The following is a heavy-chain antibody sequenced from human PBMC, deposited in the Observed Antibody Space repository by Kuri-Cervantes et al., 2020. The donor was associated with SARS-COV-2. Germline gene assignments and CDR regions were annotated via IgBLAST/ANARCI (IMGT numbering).Heavy chain of an antibody. CDR1: GGSISSYY. D-gene: IGHD3-22*01. V-gene: IGHV4-59*12. CDR3: ARDSPPDYYDSSGYDAFYI. Sequence: SETLSLTCTVSGGSISSYYWSWIRQPPGKGLEWIGYIYYSGSTNYNPSLKSRVTISVDTSKNQFSLKLSSVTAADTAVYYCARDSPPDYYDSSGYDAFYIWGQGTMVTVSS. CDR2: IYYSGST. J-gene: IGHJ3*02.